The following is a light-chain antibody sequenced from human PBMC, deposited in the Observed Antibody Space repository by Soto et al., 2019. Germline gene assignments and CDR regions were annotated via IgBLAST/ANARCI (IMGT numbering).Light chain of an antibody. CDR2: AAS. J-gene: IGKJ1*01. CDR1: QSVSSN. Sequence: EIVMTQSPATLSVSPGERATLSCRASQSVSSNLAWYQQKPGQAPRLLIYAASTRATGIPARFSGSGSGTEFTLTISSLQSEDFAVYYRQHYNNWPPWTFGQGTKVEIK. CDR3: QHYNNWPPWT. V-gene: IGKV3-15*01.